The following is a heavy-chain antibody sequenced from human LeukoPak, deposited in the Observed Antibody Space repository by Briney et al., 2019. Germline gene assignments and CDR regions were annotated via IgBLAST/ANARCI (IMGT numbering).Heavy chain of an antibody. CDR3: ARDPVGRWSPDLDY. D-gene: IGHD1-26*01. CDR1: GYTFTAYY. CDR2: INPNNGGT. V-gene: IGHV1-2*02. Sequence: ASVKVSCKASGYTFTAYYMHWVRQAPGQGLEWMGWINPNNGGTNYAQMFQGRVTMTRDTPISTACMELSRLRSDDTAVYYCARDPVGRWSPDLDYWGQGTLVTVSS. J-gene: IGHJ4*02.